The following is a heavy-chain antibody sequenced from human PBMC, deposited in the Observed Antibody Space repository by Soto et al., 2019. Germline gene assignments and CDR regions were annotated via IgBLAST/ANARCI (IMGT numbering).Heavy chain of an antibody. Sequence: EVQLVESGGGLVQPGGSLRLSCAASGFTFSTYSMNWVRQAPGKGLEWVSYISSTGNTIYYPDSVKGRFTISRDTAKKSLYLQMYSLRAEDTAVYYCARSGYFDYWGQGTLVTVSS. V-gene: IGHV3-48*01. CDR1: GFTFSTYS. CDR3: ARSGYFDY. J-gene: IGHJ4*02. CDR2: ISSTGNTI. D-gene: IGHD7-27*01.